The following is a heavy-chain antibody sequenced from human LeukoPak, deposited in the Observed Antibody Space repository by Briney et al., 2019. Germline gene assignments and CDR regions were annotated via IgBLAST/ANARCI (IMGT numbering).Heavy chain of an antibody. Sequence: KGGESLKISCKGSGYSFTSYWIGWVLQLPGKGLEWMGSIYCGDSDTRYSPSFQGQVTISADKSINTAYLQWTSLKASDTAMYYCARQLTTLRGFDIWGQGTMVIASS. V-gene: IGHV5-51*01. D-gene: IGHD4-11*01. CDR3: ARQLTTLRGFDI. J-gene: IGHJ3*02. CDR1: GYSFTSYW. CDR2: IYCGDSDT.